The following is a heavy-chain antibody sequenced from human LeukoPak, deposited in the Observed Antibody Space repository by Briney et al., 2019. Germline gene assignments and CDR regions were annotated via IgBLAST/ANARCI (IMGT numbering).Heavy chain of an antibody. V-gene: IGHV3-23*01. D-gene: IGHD3-16*01. Sequence: GGSLRLSCAASGFPFSTYAIHWVRQAPGKGLEWVSAISGSGGSTYYADSVKGQFTISRDNSKNTLYLQMNSLRAEDTAVYYCAKAGASSYDSPAWGQRTMVTVSS. CDR3: AKAGASSYDSPA. J-gene: IGHJ3*01. CDR2: ISGSGGST. CDR1: GFPFSTYA.